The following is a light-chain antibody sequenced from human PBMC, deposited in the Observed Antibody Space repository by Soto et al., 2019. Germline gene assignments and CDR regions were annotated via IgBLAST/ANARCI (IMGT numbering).Light chain of an antibody. J-gene: IGKJ5*01. CDR3: QQSYDIPRT. CDR2: AAS. CDR1: RSLLQTNGNTY. V-gene: IGKV1-39*01. Sequence: MTQSPLSLPVTPGEPASISCRSSRSLLQTNGNTYLNWYQQKPGKAPQLLIYAASSLQGGAPSRFSGSGSGTDFTLTISTLQPEDFATYYCQQSYDIPRTFGQGTRLEIK.